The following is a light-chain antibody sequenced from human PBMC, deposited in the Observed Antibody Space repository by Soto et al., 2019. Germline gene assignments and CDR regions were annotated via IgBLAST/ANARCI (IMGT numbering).Light chain of an antibody. CDR3: QQYTNWPWT. V-gene: IGKV1-5*03. Sequence: DIQLTQSPSTLSASVGDRVTITCRASHSVNSWLAWFQQKPGKAPKLLIYKASTLESGVPSRFSGSGSGTEFTLTISSLQSEDFAVYYCQQYTNWPWTFGRGTKVDIK. CDR2: KAS. J-gene: IGKJ1*01. CDR1: HSVNSW.